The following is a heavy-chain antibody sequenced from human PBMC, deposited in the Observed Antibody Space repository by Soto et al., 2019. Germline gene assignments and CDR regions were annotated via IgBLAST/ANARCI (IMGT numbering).Heavy chain of an antibody. Sequence: EVQLVESGGGRVKPGGSLRLSCAASGFPFSNFDMNWVRQPPGKGLEWVSSITGNSIYLYYADSVKGRFTVSRDNAKNSLYLQMDSLRAEDTAVYYCARDLSGGNYYYHGLDVWGQGTTVTVSS. CDR1: GFPFSNFD. V-gene: IGHV3-21*01. D-gene: IGHD1-1*01. CDR3: ARDLSGGNYYYHGLDV. J-gene: IGHJ6*02. CDR2: ITGNSIYL.